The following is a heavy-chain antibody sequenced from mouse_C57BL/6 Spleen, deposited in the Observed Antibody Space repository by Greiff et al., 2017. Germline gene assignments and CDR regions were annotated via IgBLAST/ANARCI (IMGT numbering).Heavy chain of an antibody. Sequence: QVQLQQSGAELARPGASVKMSCKASGYTFTSYTMHWVKQRPGQGLEWIGYINPSSGYTKYNQKFKDKATLTADKSSSTAYMQLSSLTSEDSAVYYCANQIGDVEFAYWGQGTLVTVSA. D-gene: IGHD3-3*01. V-gene: IGHV1-4*01. CDR3: ANQIGDVEFAY. J-gene: IGHJ3*01. CDR1: GYTFTSYT. CDR2: INPSSGYT.